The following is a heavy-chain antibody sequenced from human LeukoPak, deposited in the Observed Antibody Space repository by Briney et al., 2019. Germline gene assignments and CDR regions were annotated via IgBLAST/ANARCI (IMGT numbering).Heavy chain of an antibody. V-gene: IGHV4-4*07. CDR2: IYTSGGT. CDR1: GGSISSYY. CDR3: AREIGGYYDSSGYRTYYFDY. Sequence: SETLSLTCTVSGGSISSYYWSWVRQPAGKGVEWIGRIYTSGGTNYNPSLTSRVTMSVDTSKNKISLKMRSVTAADTAVYYCAREIGGYYDSSGYRTYYFDYWGQGTLVTVSS. J-gene: IGHJ4*02. D-gene: IGHD3-22*01.